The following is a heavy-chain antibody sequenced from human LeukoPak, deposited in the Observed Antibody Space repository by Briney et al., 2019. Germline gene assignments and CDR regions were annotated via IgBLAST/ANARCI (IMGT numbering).Heavy chain of an antibody. Sequence: LGGSLRLPCAAPGFTFSSNAMSGVRQAPGKGLKWVSAIIGSGSSTYYGDAVKGRFTRSRDNSKNTLYLQWKSLRAEDRAVTYCAKDLSRGGFPYSGQGTLVTVSS. D-gene: IGHD3-16*01. CDR2: IIGSGSST. J-gene: IGHJ4*02. CDR1: GFTFSSNA. V-gene: IGHV3-23*01. CDR3: AKDLSRGGFPY.